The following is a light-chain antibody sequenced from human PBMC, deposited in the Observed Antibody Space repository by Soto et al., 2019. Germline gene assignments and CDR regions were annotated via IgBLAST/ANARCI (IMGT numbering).Light chain of an antibody. V-gene: IGLV2-14*01. CDR3: TSYTITSPYV. CDR2: EAT. J-gene: IGLJ1*01. CDR1: SSDIGRYNF. Sequence: QSALTQPASMSGSSGQSITISCTGTSSDIGRYNFVSWYQHHPGKAPKPIIYEATKRPSGVSYRFSGSKSGNTASLTISGLQAEDEADYYCTSYTITSPYVFGTGTKVTVL.